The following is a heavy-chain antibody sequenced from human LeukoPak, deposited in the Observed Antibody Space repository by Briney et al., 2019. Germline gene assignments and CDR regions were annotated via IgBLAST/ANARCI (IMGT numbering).Heavy chain of an antibody. CDR2: INPYTGGT. D-gene: IGHD5-18*01. J-gene: IGHJ4*01. V-gene: IGHV1-2*02. CDR1: GYTFTGYY. Sequence: GASVKVSCKASGYTFTGYYMHWVRQAPGQGLEWMGWINPYTGGTKYAPKFQGRITMTRDTSISTAYMELSSLTSDDTAVYHCAKDAVQLWLRIDYWAQGTLVTVSS. CDR3: AKDAVQLWLRIDY.